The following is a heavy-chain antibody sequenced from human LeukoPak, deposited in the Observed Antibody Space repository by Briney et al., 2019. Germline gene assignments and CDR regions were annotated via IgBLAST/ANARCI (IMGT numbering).Heavy chain of an antibody. J-gene: IGHJ4*02. Sequence: TGGSLRLSCAASGFTFSSYAMHWVRQAPGKGLEWVAVISYDGSNKYYADSVKGRFTISRDNSKNTLYLQMSSLRAEDTAVYYCARDSVLLWFGELDYWGQGTLVTVSS. V-gene: IGHV3-30-3*01. D-gene: IGHD3-10*01. CDR3: ARDSVLLWFGELDY. CDR1: GFTFSSYA. CDR2: ISYDGSNK.